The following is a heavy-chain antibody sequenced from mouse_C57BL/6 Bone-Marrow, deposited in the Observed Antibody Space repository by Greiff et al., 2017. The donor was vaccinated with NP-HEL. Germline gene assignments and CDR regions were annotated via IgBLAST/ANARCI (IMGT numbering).Heavy chain of an antibody. CDR2: ISSGGSYT. CDR3: ARHGDGYYGAMDY. J-gene: IGHJ4*01. D-gene: IGHD2-3*01. V-gene: IGHV5-6*01. Sequence: EVQLVASGGDLVKPGGSLKLSCAASGFTFSSYGMSWVRQTPDKRLEWVATISSGGSYTYYPDSVKGRFTISRDNAKNTLYLQMSSLKSEDTAMYYCARHGDGYYGAMDYWGQGTSVTVSS. CDR1: GFTFSSYG.